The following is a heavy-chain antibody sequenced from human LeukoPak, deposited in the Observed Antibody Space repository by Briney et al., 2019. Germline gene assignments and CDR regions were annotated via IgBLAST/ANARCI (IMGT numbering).Heavy chain of an antibody. V-gene: IGHV4-30-4*01. J-gene: IGHJ4*02. D-gene: IGHD5-18*01. CDR1: GGSISSSNYY. CDR2: IYYSGST. CDR3: ARGGYTAMVTYAFDY. Sequence: SETLSLTCTVSGGSISSSNYYWSWIRQPPGKGLEWIGYIYYSGSTYYNPSLKSRVTISVDTSKNQFSLKLSSVTAADTAVYYCARGGYTAMVTYAFDYWGQGTLVTVSS.